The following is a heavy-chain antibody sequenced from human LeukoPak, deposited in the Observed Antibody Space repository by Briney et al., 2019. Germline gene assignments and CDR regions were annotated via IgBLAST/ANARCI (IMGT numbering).Heavy chain of an antibody. V-gene: IGHV4-59*08. J-gene: IGHJ3*02. D-gene: IGHD1-26*01. CDR1: SGSINDYH. CDR3: ARHSLEWELLGNDAFDI. Sequence: PSETLSLTCTVSSGSINDYHWSWIRQPPGKGLEWIGHIYYTGSTNYNASLKSRVTISLDTSKNQFSLKLSSVTAADTAIYYCARHSLEWELLGNDAFDIWGQGTMVSVSS. CDR2: IYYTGST.